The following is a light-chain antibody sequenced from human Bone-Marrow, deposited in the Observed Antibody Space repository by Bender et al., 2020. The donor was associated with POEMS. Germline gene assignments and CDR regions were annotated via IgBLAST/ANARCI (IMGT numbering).Light chain of an antibody. CDR1: SSNIGAHA. V-gene: IGLV1-44*01. Sequence: QSVLTQPPSASGTPGQRVTISCSGGSSNIGAHAVNWYQHLPGTAPKLLIYSSHRRPSEVPDRFSGSRSGTSASLAISGLQTEDEADYYCQSYDRGLTSVSTFTVVFGGGTKLTVL. CDR2: SSH. CDR3: QSYDRGLTSVSTFTVV. J-gene: IGLJ2*01.